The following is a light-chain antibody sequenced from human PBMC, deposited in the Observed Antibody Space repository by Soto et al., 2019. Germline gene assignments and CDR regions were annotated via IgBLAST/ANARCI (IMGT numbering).Light chain of an antibody. J-gene: IGLJ2*01. CDR1: SSDVGAYDC. CDR2: DVI. Sequence: QSVLTQPASVSGSPGQSIAISCTGTSSDVGAYDCVSWYQQHPGKAPKLLIHDVIKRPSGVPDRFSGSKSGNTASLTISGLQAEDEADYYCASYTTSSTLLFGGGTKLTVL. CDR3: ASYTTSSTLL. V-gene: IGLV2-14*03.